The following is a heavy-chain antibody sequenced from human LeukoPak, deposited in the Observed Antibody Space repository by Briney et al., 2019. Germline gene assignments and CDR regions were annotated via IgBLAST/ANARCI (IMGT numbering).Heavy chain of an antibody. CDR2: IYYSGST. D-gene: IGHD6-13*01. Sequence: PSETLSLTCTVSGGSISSYYWSWIRQPPGKGLEWIGYIYYSGSTNYNPSLKSRVTISVDTSKNHFSLKLSSVTAADTAVYYCARGDPFRAGWFDPWGQGTLVTVSS. CDR1: GGSISSYY. CDR3: ARGDPFRAGWFDP. J-gene: IGHJ5*02. V-gene: IGHV4-59*12.